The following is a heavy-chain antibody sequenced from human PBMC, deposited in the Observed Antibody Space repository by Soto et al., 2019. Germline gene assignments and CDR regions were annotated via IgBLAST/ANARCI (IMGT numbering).Heavy chain of an antibody. CDR3: ARGATRAHGDYFFY. J-gene: IGHJ4*02. D-gene: IGHD4-17*01. CDR2: IYYSGST. Sequence: QVQLQESGPGLVKPSETLSLTCTVSGGSISSYYWSWIRQPPGKGLEWIGYIYYSGSTNYNPSLKSRVTISVDTSKSQFSLKLSSVTAADTAVYYCARGATRAHGDYFFYWGQGTLVTVSS. V-gene: IGHV4-59*01. CDR1: GGSISSYY.